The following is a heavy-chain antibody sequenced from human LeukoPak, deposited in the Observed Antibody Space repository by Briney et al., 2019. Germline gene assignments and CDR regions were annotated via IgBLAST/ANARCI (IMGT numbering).Heavy chain of an antibody. CDR1: GFTFSSYA. D-gene: IGHD3-22*01. Sequence: PGGSLRLSCAASGFTFSSYAMHWVRQAPGKGLEWVAVISYDGSNKYYADSVKGRFTISRDNSKNTLYLQMNSLRAEDTAVYYCARDSGYYDSSGYYYSFDYWGQGTLVTVSS. J-gene: IGHJ4*02. CDR3: ARDSGYYDSSGYYYSFDY. CDR2: ISYDGSNK. V-gene: IGHV3-30*04.